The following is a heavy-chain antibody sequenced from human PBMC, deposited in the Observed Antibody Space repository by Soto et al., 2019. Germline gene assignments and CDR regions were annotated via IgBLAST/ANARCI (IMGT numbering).Heavy chain of an antibody. J-gene: IGHJ6*02. V-gene: IGHV3-23*01. CDR2: ISGSGGST. CDR3: AKTPVVPAAMEYNYYYGMDV. Sequence: QPGGSLRLSCAASGFTFSSYAMSWVRQAPGKGLEWVSAISGSGGSTYYADSVKGRFTISRDNSKNTLYLQMNSLRAEDTAVYYCAKTPVVPAAMEYNYYYGMDVWGQGTTVTVSS. D-gene: IGHD2-2*01. CDR1: GFTFSSYA.